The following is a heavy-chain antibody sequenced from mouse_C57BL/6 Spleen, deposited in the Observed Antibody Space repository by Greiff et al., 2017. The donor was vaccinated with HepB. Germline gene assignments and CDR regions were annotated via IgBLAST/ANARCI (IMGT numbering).Heavy chain of an antibody. CDR2: ISYDGSN. Sequence: EVKLQESGPGLVKPSQSLSLTCSVTGYSITSGYYWNWIRQFPGNKLEWMGYISYDGSNNYNPSLKNRISITRDTSKNQFFLKLNSVTTEDTATYYCARETTMVDYFDYWGQGTTLTVSS. V-gene: IGHV3-6*01. CDR3: ARETTMVDYFDY. CDR1: GYSITSGYY. D-gene: IGHD2-2*01. J-gene: IGHJ2*01.